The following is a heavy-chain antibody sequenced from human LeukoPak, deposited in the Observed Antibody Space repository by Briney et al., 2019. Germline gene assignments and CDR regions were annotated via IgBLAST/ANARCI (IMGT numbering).Heavy chain of an antibody. CDR1: GGSISSSNYY. CDR2: IFTSGNT. V-gene: IGHV4-61*02. Sequence: PSETLSLTCTVSGGSISSSNYYWSWIRQPAGKGLEWIGRIFTSGNTNYNPSLESRVTISVDTSKNQFSLKLRSVTAADTALYFCATDAVRASDAFDIWGQGTMVTVSS. CDR3: ATDAVRASDAFDI. D-gene: IGHD2-2*01. J-gene: IGHJ3*02.